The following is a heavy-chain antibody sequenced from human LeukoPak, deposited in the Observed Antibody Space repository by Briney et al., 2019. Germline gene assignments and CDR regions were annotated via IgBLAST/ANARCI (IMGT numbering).Heavy chain of an antibody. D-gene: IGHD6-6*01. CDR2: TSGDNVNT. CDR1: GYTFINYG. J-gene: IGHJ5*02. V-gene: IGHV1-18*01. CDR3: VRDWEWKAARNLFDP. Sequence: GASVKVSCKASGYTFINYGISWVRQARGQGLEWMGWTSGDNVNTYYAQKFLGRVIMTTDISTTTAYMELRSLRPGDTAVYYCVRDWEWKAARNLFDPWGQGTRVTVSS.